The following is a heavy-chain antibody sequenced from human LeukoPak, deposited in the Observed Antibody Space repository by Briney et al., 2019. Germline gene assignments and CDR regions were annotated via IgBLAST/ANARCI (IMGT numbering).Heavy chain of an antibody. Sequence: GASVKVSCKASGYTFTGYYIHWMRQAPGQGLEWMGWINPNSGTTNYAQSFQGRVTMTRDTSISTAYMELDRLRSDDTAVFYCARNVAAAATTGISGYWGQGTLDTVSS. J-gene: IGHJ4*02. CDR3: ARNVAAAATTGISGY. CDR1: GYTFTGYY. V-gene: IGHV1-2*02. CDR2: INPNSGTT. D-gene: IGHD6-13*01.